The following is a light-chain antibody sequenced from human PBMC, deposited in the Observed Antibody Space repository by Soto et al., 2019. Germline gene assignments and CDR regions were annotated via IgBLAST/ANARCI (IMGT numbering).Light chain of an antibody. J-gene: IGKJ4*01. CDR2: HAS. CDR1: QSVSNTY. V-gene: IGKV3D-20*01. CDR3: QHYGSSLA. Sequence: EIVLTQSPATLSLSPGERATLSCGASQSVSNTYLAWYQHKPGLAPRLLVYHASSRATGIPDRFSGSGSGTDFTLTISRLEPEDFAVYYCQHYGSSLAFGGWTKVEIK.